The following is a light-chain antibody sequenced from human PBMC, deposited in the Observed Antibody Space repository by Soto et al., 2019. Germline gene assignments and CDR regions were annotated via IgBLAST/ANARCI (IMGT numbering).Light chain of an antibody. CDR1: EGIRND. Sequence: DIQMTQSPSSQSASVGDRVTITCRASEGIRNDLGWYQQKPGKAPKRLIYATSTLQSGVPARFSGSGSGTEFTLTISSLQPDDFATYYCQQYNSYSRTFGQGTKVDIK. J-gene: IGKJ1*01. V-gene: IGKV1-17*01. CDR3: QQYNSYSRT. CDR2: ATS.